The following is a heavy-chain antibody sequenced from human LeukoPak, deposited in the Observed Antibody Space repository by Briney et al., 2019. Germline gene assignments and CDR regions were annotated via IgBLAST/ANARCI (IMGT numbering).Heavy chain of an antibody. J-gene: IGHJ4*02. CDR3: ARDRPGGSSLDY. CDR2: IHYSGST. Sequence: SETLSLTCSVSGGFISSSGHYWGWIRQPPGKGLEWIGNIHYSGSTHYNPSLKSRVTISVDTSKNQFSLKLRSVTAADTAVYYCARDRPGGSSLDYWGQGILVTVSS. CDR1: GGFISSSGHY. D-gene: IGHD6-13*01. V-gene: IGHV4-39*07.